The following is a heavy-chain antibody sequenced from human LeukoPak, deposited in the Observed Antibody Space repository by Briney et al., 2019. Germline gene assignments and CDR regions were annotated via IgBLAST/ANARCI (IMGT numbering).Heavy chain of an antibody. Sequence: ASVKVSCKASGYTFTGYYMHWVRQAPGKGLEWMGGFDPEDGETIYAQKFQGRVTMTEDTSTDTAYMELSSLRSEDTAVYYCAVGATGDYWGQGTLVTVSS. V-gene: IGHV1-24*01. CDR2: FDPEDGET. CDR3: AVGATGDY. CDR1: GYTFTGYY. D-gene: IGHD1-26*01. J-gene: IGHJ4*02.